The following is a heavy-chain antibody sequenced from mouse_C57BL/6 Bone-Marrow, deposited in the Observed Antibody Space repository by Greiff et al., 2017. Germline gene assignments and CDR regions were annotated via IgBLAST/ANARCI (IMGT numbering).Heavy chain of an antibody. Sequence: QVQLQQSGAELMKPGASVKLSCKATGYTFTGYWIEWVKQRPGHGLEWIGEILPGSGSTNYNEKFKCKATFTADTSSNSAYMQLRRLTTEDSDIYSCASTGDGYYWYFDVWGTGTTVTVSS. V-gene: IGHV1-9*01. CDR3: ASTGDGYYWYFDV. CDR2: ILPGSGST. J-gene: IGHJ1*03. CDR1: GYTFTGYW. D-gene: IGHD2-3*01.